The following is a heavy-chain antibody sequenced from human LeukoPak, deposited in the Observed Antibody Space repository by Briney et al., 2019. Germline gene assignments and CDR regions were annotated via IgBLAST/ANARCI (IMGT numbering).Heavy chain of an antibody. CDR3: ARGRPSYYAMDV. CDR2: TFYWSTWKT. CDR1: GDTVASRSA. Sequence: SQTLSLTCAISGDTVASRSAWNWLRQPPSRGLEWLGRTFYWSTWKTDFAVSMSSRMTIIPDTSNNQFSLQLNSVTPEDTGVYFCARGRPSYYAMDVWGEGTSVTVSS. V-gene: IGHV6-1*01. J-gene: IGHJ6*04.